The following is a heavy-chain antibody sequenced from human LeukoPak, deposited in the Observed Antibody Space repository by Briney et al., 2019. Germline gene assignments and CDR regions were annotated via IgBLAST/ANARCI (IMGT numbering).Heavy chain of an antibody. D-gene: IGHD6-13*01. Sequence: SETLSLTCAVYGGSFSGYYWSWIRQPPGKGLEWIGEINHSGSTNYNPSLKSRVTISVDTSKNQFSLKLSSVTAADTAVYYCARSDSSHPSFDYWGQGTLVTVSS. CDR1: GGSFSGYY. CDR3: ARSDSSHPSFDY. CDR2: INHSGST. J-gene: IGHJ4*02. V-gene: IGHV4-34*01.